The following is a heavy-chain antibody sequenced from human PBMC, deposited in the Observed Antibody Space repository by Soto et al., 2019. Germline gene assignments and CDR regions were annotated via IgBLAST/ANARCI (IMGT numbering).Heavy chain of an antibody. CDR2: VIHGGNT. J-gene: IGHJ4*02. CDR1: GGSFSGHY. Sequence: QLQLHQWGGGPVKPSETLTLTCAVYGGSFSGHYWTWIRQPPGKGLEWIGEVIHGGNTNYNPSLKSRVTISTDTARKQFSLKVNSVTAADTAVYYCVRRGGGSYPNYFDYWGQGTLVTVSS. D-gene: IGHD3-10*01. CDR3: VRRGGGSYPNYFDY. V-gene: IGHV4-34*12.